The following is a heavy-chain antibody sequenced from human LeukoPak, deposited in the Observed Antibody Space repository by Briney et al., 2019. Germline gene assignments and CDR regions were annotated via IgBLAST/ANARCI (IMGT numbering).Heavy chain of an antibody. J-gene: IGHJ6*03. Sequence: SETLSLTCTVSGYSISSGYYWGWIRQPPGKGLEWIGYIYYSGSTNYNPSLKSRVTISVDTSKNQFSLKLSSVTAADTAVYYCARDRLVVPAMAYYYYMDVWGKGTTVTVSS. CDR2: IYYSGST. CDR3: ARDRLVVPAMAYYYYMDV. CDR1: GYSISSGYY. V-gene: IGHV4-61*01. D-gene: IGHD2-2*01.